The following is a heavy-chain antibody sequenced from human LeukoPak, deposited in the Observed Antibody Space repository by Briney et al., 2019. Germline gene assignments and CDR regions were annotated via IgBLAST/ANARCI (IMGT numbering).Heavy chain of an antibody. CDR2: ISSSGSSI. V-gene: IGHV3-48*03. D-gene: IGHD6-19*01. CDR1: GFTFSSYE. Sequence: PGASLRLSCAASGFTFSSYEMNWVRQDPGKGLEWASYISSSGSSIYYADSVKGRFTISRDNAKNSLYLQMNSLRAEDTAVYYCARVGPYSSGWPYFDYWGQGTLVTVSS. CDR3: ARVGPYSSGWPYFDY. J-gene: IGHJ4*02.